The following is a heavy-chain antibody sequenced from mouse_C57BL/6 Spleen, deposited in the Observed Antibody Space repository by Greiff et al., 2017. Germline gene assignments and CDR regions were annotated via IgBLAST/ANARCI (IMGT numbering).Heavy chain of an antibody. CDR3: AIPIYYGYDVVYAMDY. CDR2: IWSGGST. V-gene: IGHV2-2*01. Sequence: VQLQESGPGLVQPSQSLSITCTVSGFSLTSYGVHWVRQSPGKGLEWLGVIWSGGSTDYNAAFISRLSISKDNSKSQVFFKMNSLQADDTAIYCCAIPIYYGYDVVYAMDYWGQGTSVTVSA. J-gene: IGHJ4*01. CDR1: GFSLTSYG. D-gene: IGHD2-2*01.